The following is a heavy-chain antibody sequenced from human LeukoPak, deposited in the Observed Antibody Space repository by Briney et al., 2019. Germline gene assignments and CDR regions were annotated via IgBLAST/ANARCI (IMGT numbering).Heavy chain of an antibody. V-gene: IGHV3-53*01. CDR1: GFTDSSNY. CDR3: ARCSSWAFDY. Sequence: PGGSLRLSCAASGFTDSSNYMSWVRHAPWKGLEWVSVIYSGGSTYYADSVKGRFTISRDNSKNTLYLQMNSLRSEDTAVYYCARCSSWAFDYWGQGTLVTVSS. CDR2: IYSGGST. J-gene: IGHJ4*02. D-gene: IGHD6-13*01.